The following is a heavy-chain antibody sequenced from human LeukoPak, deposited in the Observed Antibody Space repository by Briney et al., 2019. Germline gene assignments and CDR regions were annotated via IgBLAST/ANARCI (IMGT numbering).Heavy chain of an antibody. CDR3: ARDSYRDNSFDY. V-gene: IGHV3-20*04. J-gene: IGHJ4*02. CDR1: GFTFDDYG. CDR2: INWYGGST. D-gene: IGHD2-2*02. Sequence: PGGSLRLSCAASGFTFDDYGMSWVRQAPGKGLEWVSGINWYGGSTGYADSVKGRFTISRDNAKKSLYLQMNSLRAEDTALYYCARDSYRDNSFDYWGQGTLVTVSS.